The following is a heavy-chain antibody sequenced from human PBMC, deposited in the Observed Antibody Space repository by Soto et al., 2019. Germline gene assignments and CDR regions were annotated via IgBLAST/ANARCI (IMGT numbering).Heavy chain of an antibody. CDR3: ARDGVGYCSSTSCPGDYYYYGMDV. Sequence: SETLSLTCTVSGGSISSGGYYWSWIRQHPGKGLEWIGYIYYSGSTYYNPSLKSRVTISVDTSKNQFSLKLSSVTAADTAVYYCARDGVGYCSSTSCPGDYYYYGMDVWGQGTTVTVS. CDR1: GGSISSGGYY. V-gene: IGHV4-31*03. J-gene: IGHJ6*02. CDR2: IYYSGST. D-gene: IGHD2-2*01.